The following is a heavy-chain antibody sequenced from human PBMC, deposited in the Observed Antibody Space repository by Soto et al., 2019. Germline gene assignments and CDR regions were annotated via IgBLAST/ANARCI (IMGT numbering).Heavy chain of an antibody. D-gene: IGHD2-15*01. J-gene: IGHJ1*01. CDR1: GFTFSTYV. Sequence: QVHLVESGGGVVQPGRSLRLSCGASGFTFSTYVIHWVRQAPDKWLEWVAVISYDSSNEFYADSVKGRFTISRDNSKNTLYLQMNTLRPDDTAVYYCASPYCSGGSCYHTEYFQHWGQGTLVTVSS. V-gene: IGHV3-30-3*01. CDR2: ISYDSSNE. CDR3: ASPYCSGGSCYHTEYFQH.